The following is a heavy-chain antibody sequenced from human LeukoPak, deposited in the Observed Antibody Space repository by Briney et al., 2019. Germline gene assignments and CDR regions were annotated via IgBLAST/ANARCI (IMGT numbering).Heavy chain of an antibody. J-gene: IGHJ6*02. D-gene: IGHD3/OR15-3a*01. CDR3: ARVWTYYYYGMDV. CDR2: IYYSGST. Sequence: PSETLSLACTVSGGSISSGDYYWSWIRQPPGKGLEWIGYIYYSGSTYYNPSLKSRVTISVDTSKNQFSLKLSSVTAADTAVYYCARVWTYYYYGMDVWGQGTTVTVSS. CDR1: GGSISSGDYY. V-gene: IGHV4-30-4*01.